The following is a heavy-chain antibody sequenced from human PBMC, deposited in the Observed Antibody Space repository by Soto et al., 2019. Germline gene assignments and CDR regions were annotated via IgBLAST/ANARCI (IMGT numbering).Heavy chain of an antibody. Sequence: ASVKVSCKASGYTFTSCGRSWVRQAPGQGLEWMGWISPYNGNTNYAQKLQGRVTMTTDTYTSTAYMDLRSLRSDDTAVYYCARGIGGWFGVAYYYGMDVWGQGTTVTVSS. V-gene: IGHV1-18*01. D-gene: IGHD3-10*01. CDR3: ARGIGGWFGVAYYYGMDV. CDR2: ISPYNGNT. J-gene: IGHJ6*02. CDR1: GYTFTSCG.